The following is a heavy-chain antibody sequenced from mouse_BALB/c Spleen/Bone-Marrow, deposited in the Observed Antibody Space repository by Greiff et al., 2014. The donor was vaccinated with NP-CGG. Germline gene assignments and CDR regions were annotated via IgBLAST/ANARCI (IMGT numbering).Heavy chain of an antibody. J-gene: IGHJ4*01. V-gene: IGHV5-12*01. D-gene: IGHD2-4*01. CDR3: STMITTPYALDY. Sequence: EVKLVESGGGSVQPGGSLKLSCAASGFTFSDYYMYWVRQTPEKRLEWVAYISNGGGSTYYPDTIKGRFTISRDNAKNTLFLQMSCLKSEDTAVYFCSTMITTPYALDYWGQGTSVTVSS. CDR2: ISNGGGST. CDR1: GFTFSDYY.